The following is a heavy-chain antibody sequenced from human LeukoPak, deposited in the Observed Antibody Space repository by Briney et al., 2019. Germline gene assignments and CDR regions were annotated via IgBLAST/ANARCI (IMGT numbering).Heavy chain of an antibody. CDR3: SRNMAPQVALGYVGMDV. D-gene: IGHD2/OR15-2a*01. CDR2: INSDGNTT. V-gene: IGHV3-74*01. Sequence: PGGALLLCCAAPGFLFWNYLMHWVPQAPAQGLVWVSRINSDGNTTRYADSVKGRDTISSDNARNTLYLQMNSLRPEGTDLDYVSRNMAPQVALGYVGMDVWGQGTTVTVSS. CDR1: GFLFWNYL. J-gene: IGHJ6*02.